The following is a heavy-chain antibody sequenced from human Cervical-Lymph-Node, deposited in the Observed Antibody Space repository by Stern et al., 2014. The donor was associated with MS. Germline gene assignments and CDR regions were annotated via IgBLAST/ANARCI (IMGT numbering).Heavy chain of an antibody. V-gene: IGHV4-59*01. CDR2: IYFRGTT. D-gene: IGHD1-14*01. CDR1: GDSIRSYY. CDR3: ARAVMGTSYYFDF. J-gene: IGHJ4*02. Sequence: QVQLGQSGPGLVKPSETLSLTCTVSGDSIRSYYWSWIRQSPGKGLEWVGSIYFRGTTNYNPSLKSRLTISVDTSKSQFSMQLTSVTTADTAVYYCARAVMGTSYYFDFWGQGALVTVSS.